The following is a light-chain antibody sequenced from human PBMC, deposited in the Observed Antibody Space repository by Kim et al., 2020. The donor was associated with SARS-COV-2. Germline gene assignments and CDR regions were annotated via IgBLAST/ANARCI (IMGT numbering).Light chain of an antibody. J-gene: IGKJ2*01. CDR1: QTMSRY. Sequence: CAYVGDKVTLTSRASQTMSRYLNEYQQKPGKGPKFLIYESSTLQSGVPSRCSGRRYGTEFTLTISDLQPEDFAIYDCQQSYSDPLTFGQGTKLEI. CDR3: QQSYSDPLT. V-gene: IGKV1-39*01. CDR2: ESS.